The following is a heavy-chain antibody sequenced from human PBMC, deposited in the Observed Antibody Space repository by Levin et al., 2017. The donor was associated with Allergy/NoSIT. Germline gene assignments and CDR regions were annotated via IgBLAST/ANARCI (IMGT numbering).Heavy chain of an antibody. D-gene: IGHD1-14*01. Sequence: SETLSLTCKVSGYSISSGFYYWSWIRQHPERGLELIGYLYYSGKTYYNPSLESRVTMSVDTSENHFSLRLNSVTAADTAVYYCARVRNRWFDPWGQGTLVTVSS. J-gene: IGHJ5*02. V-gene: IGHV4-31*03. CDR1: GYSISSGFYY. CDR3: ARVRNRWFDP. CDR2: LYYSGKT.